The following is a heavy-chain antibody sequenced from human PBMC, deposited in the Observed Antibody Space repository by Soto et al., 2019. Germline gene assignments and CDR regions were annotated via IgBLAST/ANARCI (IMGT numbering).Heavy chain of an antibody. J-gene: IGHJ1*01. CDR1: GGSISSSTYY. CDR2: IFYSGTT. Sequence: QLQLQESGPGLVKPSETLSLTCTVSGGSISSSTYYWGWIRQPPGKGLEWIGSIFYSGTTYYKSCPKSGVPRFVDTSKNQFSLKLSSVTAADTAVYYCVRWPMTTVVHGEYFQPWGQGTLVTVSS. D-gene: IGHD4-17*01. CDR3: VRWPMTTVVHGEYFQP. V-gene: IGHV4-39*01.